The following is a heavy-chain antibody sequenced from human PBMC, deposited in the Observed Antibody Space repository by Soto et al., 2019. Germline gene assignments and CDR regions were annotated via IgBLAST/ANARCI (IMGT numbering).Heavy chain of an antibody. CDR3: PSRGGDSLQDI. D-gene: IGHD4-17*01. CDR1: GFNFSDSA. V-gene: IGHV3-73*01. Sequence: EVQLGESGGGWVQPGVALKVSCAGLGFNFSDSALQWVRQPSGNGLEWIGRVRGRSKTFATPYATSVRSRFSFSQDDSKNAAHLQINGLRDAVPGVDFWPSRGGDSLQDIWRQGTLVTVSS. CDR2: VRGRSKTFAT. J-gene: IGHJ4*02.